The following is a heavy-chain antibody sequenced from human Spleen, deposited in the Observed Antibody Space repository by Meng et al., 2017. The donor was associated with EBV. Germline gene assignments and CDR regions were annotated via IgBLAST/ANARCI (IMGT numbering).Heavy chain of an antibody. CDR1: GGSFSDYY. J-gene: IGHJ4*02. CDR3: ARTLRERLFDWF. Sequence: QVQLTEWGARRLKPSETLSRTCAVYGGSFSDYYWSWIRQPPGKGLEWIGEINHVGSTNYNPSLKSRVIMSVDTSKNQFSLRLSSVTAADAAVYYCARTLRERLFDWFWSQGTLVTVSS. CDR2: INHVGST. V-gene: IGHV4-34*01. D-gene: IGHD3-9*01.